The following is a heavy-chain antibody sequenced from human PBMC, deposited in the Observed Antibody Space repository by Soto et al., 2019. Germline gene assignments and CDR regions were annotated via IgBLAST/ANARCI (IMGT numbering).Heavy chain of an antibody. CDR2: IVVGSGNT. CDR3: ARSIVVGTAADY. J-gene: IGHJ4*01. V-gene: IGHV1-58*02. Sequence: KVSCKPSGLALTSSSMQWVRQARGQRREWIGWIVVGSGNTNYAQKFQERVTITRDMATSTAYMELSSPRSDDTAVYYCARSIVVGTAADYWG. D-gene: IGHD2-21*02. CDR1: GLALTSSS.